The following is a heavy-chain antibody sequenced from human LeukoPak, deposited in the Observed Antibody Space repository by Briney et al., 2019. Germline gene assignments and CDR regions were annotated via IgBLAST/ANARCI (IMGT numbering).Heavy chain of an antibody. D-gene: IGHD2-21*01. Sequence: SETLTLTRTVSGGSISSYYWTWIRQPAGKGLEWIGRIYTNGSTNYNPSSKRRVTMSVDTSKNQFSLKLSTVTAADTAVYYCAREKYCGGDCYSVDYWGQGTLVTVSS. CDR3: AREKYCGGDCYSVDY. CDR2: IYTNGST. V-gene: IGHV4-4*07. CDR1: GGSISSYY. J-gene: IGHJ4*02.